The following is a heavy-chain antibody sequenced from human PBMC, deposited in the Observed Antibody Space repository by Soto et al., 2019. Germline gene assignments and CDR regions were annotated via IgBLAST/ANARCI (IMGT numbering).Heavy chain of an antibody. V-gene: IGHV4-34*01. Sequence: SGTLSLACALSRGSFSDYYWICIRQSPGKGLDWIWEINHSGNTNYNPALKSRVTISVDTSKNQFSLSLTSVTAADTAVYFCARVGEHWLAHWFDPWGQGTLVTVSS. CDR2: INHSGNT. D-gene: IGHD6-19*01. J-gene: IGHJ5*02. CDR3: ARVGEHWLAHWFDP. CDR1: RGSFSDYY.